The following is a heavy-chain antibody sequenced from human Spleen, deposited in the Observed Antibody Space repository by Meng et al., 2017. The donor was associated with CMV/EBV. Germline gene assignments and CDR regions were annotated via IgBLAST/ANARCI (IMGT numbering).Heavy chain of an antibody. Sequence: ASVKVSCKTSGYTFTNYYIHWLRHVPGQGPEWMGIINCSGGSTHYAQRFQGRVAMTRDTSTSTVYMELSSLRSEDTAVYYCASGYDCSSTSCSLDYWGQGTLVTVSS. CDR1: GYTFTNYY. CDR2: INCSGGST. CDR3: ASGYDCSSTSCSLDY. J-gene: IGHJ4*02. D-gene: IGHD2-2*01. V-gene: IGHV1-46*01.